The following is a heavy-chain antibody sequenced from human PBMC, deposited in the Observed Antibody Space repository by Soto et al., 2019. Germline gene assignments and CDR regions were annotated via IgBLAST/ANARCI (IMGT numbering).Heavy chain of an antibody. CDR2: ISYDGSNK. V-gene: IGHV3-30*18. CDR3: AKDVSGSSYHYRLAV. Sequence: GGSLRLSWAASGFTFSSYGMHWGRQAPGKGLEWVAVISYDGSNKYYADSVKGRFTISRDNSKNTLYLQMNSLRAEDTAVYYCAKDVSGSSYHYRLAVWGQGTTVPVSS. D-gene: IGHD6-19*01. CDR1: GFTFSSYG. J-gene: IGHJ6*02.